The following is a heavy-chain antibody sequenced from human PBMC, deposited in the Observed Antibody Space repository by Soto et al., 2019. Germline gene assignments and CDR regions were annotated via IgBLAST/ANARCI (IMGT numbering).Heavy chain of an antibody. CDR2: ISAYNGNT. D-gene: IGHD3-3*01. Sequence: ASVKVSCKASGYTFTSYGISWVRQAPGQGLEWMGWISAYNGNTNYAQKLQGRVTMTTDTSTSTAYMELRSLRSDDTAVYYCARDYDFWSGPRDFDYWGKGTLVTVSS. CDR1: GYTFTSYG. J-gene: IGHJ4*02. V-gene: IGHV1-18*01. CDR3: ARDYDFWSGPRDFDY.